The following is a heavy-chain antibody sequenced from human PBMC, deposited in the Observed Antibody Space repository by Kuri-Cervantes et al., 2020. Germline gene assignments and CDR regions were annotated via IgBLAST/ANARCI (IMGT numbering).Heavy chain of an antibody. CDR3: ASTGIAAGHFDY. Sequence: GGSLRLSCAASGFTFSNYWMYWVRQAPGKGLVWVSRINSDGSSTSYADSVKGRFTISRDNAKNSLYLQMNSLRAEDTALYYCASTGIAAGHFDYWGQGTLVTVSS. CDR1: GFTFSNYW. J-gene: IGHJ4*02. CDR2: INSDGSST. D-gene: IGHD6-13*01. V-gene: IGHV3-74*01.